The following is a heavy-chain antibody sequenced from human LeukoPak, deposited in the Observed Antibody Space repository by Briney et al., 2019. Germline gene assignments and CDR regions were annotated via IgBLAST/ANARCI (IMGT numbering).Heavy chain of an antibody. CDR2: TYYSGST. V-gene: IGHV4-59*01. CDR1: GGSISSYY. CDR3: ARAAYYMDV. J-gene: IGHJ6*03. Sequence: SETLSLTCTVSGGSISSYYWSWIRQPPGKGLEWIGYTYYSGSTNYNPSLKSRVTISVDTSKNQFSLKLSSVTAADTAVYYCARAAYYMDVWGKGTTVTVSS.